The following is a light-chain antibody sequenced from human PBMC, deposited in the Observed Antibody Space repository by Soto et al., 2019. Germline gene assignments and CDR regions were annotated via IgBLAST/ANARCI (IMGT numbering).Light chain of an antibody. V-gene: IGKV3-20*01. Sequence: EIVLTQSPGTLSLSPGERATLSCRASQSVSSSYLAWYQQKPGQAPRIIIYGASSRATGLPDRFSGSGSGTDFTLTISRREPEDFAVYYCQRYGSSPLTFGGGTKVEIK. CDR1: QSVSSSY. CDR3: QRYGSSPLT. J-gene: IGKJ4*01. CDR2: GAS.